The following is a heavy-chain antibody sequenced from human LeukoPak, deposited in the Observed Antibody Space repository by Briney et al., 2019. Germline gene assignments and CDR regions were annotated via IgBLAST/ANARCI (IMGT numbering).Heavy chain of an antibody. V-gene: IGHV4-30-2*01. Sequence: SETPSLPCPVSGGSISRGGYYWSWIRQPPGKGPEWIGYIYHSGSTYYNPSLKSRVTISVDRSKNQFSLKLSSVTAADTAVYYCAREWKQQPAIDYWGQGTLVTVSS. CDR3: AREWKQQPAIDY. D-gene: IGHD6-13*01. CDR1: GGSISRGGYY. J-gene: IGHJ4*02. CDR2: IYHSGST.